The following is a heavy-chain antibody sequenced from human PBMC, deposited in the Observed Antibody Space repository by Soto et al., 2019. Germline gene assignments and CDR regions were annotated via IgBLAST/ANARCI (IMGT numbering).Heavy chain of an antibody. J-gene: IGHJ4*02. Sequence: QLQLQESGPGLVKPSETLSLTCTVSGGSISSSSYYWGWIRQPPGKGLEWIGSIYYSGSTYYNPSLKSRVTXXVXTXXNQSSLKLSSVTAAETAVYYCASSIAAAGAPFFDYWGQGTLVTVSS. CDR3: ASSIAAAGAPFFDY. V-gene: IGHV4-39*01. D-gene: IGHD6-13*01. CDR1: GGSISSSSYY. CDR2: IYYSGST.